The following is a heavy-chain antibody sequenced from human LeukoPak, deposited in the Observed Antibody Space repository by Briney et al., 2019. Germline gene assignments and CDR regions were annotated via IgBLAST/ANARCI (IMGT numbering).Heavy chain of an antibody. CDR2: IYYRGNT. J-gene: IGHJ4*02. CDR3: ARAHRLVLHYFDS. D-gene: IGHD2-15*01. CDR1: GDSISSGSYY. V-gene: IGHV4-39*07. Sequence: SETLSLTCTVSGDSISSGSYYWGWIRQPPGKGLEWIGNIYYRGNTYFNPSLKSRVIISVDTSKNQFSLKLTSVIAADTAVYYCARAHRLVLHYFDSWGQGTLVTVSS.